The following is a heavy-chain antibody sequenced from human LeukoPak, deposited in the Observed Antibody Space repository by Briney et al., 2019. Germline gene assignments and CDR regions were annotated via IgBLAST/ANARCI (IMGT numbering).Heavy chain of an antibody. CDR3: ARRYCTPSSCYSDY. J-gene: IGHJ4*02. V-gene: IGHV3-11*01. Sequence: SGGSLRLSCAASGFIFSDYYMSWIRQAPGKGLEWVSFISDGGRPLHYADSVKGRFTISRDNAKNSLYLQKNSLRDEDTAVYFCARRYCTPSSCYSDYWGQGALVTVSS. CDR1: GFIFSDYY. D-gene: IGHD2-8*01. CDR2: ISDGGRPL.